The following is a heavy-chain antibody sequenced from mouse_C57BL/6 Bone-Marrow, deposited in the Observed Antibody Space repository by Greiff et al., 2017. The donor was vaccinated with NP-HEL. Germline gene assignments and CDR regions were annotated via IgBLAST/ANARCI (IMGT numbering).Heavy chain of an antibody. J-gene: IGHJ1*03. CDR1: GYTFTSYG. Sequence: VQRVESGAELARPGASVKLSCKASGYTFTSYGISWVKQRTGQGLEWIGEIYPRSGNTYYNEKFKGKATLTADKSSSTAYMELRSLTSEDSAVYFCARNPPYYYGSSYWYFDVWGTGTTVTVSS. CDR3: ARNPPYYYGSSYWYFDV. V-gene: IGHV1-81*01. D-gene: IGHD1-1*01. CDR2: IYPRSGNT.